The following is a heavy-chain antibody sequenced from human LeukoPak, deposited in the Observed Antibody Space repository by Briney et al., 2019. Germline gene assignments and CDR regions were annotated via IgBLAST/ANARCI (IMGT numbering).Heavy chain of an antibody. Sequence: GGSLRLSCAASGFTFSSYEMNWVRQAPGKGLEWVSYISSSGSTIYYADSVKGRFTISRDNAKDLLYLQMNSLRAEDTAFYYCARRDHSITMVRGVTYYYYNGMDVWGQGTTVTVSS. D-gene: IGHD3-10*01. CDR3: ARRDHSITMVRGVTYYYYNGMDV. J-gene: IGHJ6*02. CDR2: ISSSGSTI. CDR1: GFTFSSYE. V-gene: IGHV3-48*03.